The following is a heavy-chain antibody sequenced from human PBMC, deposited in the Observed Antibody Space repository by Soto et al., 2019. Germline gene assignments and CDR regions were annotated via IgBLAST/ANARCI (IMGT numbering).Heavy chain of an antibody. V-gene: IGHV4-61*01. CDR1: GGSVSSGSYY. Sequence: QVQLQESGPGLVKPSETLSLTCTVSGGSVSSGSYYWSWIRQPPGKGLEWIGYIYYSGSTNYNPSLKTRVTRLVDTSKNQFSLKLSSVTAADTAVYYCARFITYYYYYGMDVWGQGTTVTVSS. CDR2: IYYSGST. D-gene: IGHD3-10*01. J-gene: IGHJ6*02. CDR3: ARFITYYYYYGMDV.